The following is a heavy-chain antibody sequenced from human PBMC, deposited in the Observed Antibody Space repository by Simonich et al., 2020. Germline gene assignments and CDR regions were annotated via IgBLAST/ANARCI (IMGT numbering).Heavy chain of an antibody. J-gene: IGHJ4*02. CDR1: GYTFTSSG. Sequence: QVQLVQSGAEVKKPGASVKVSCKASGYTFTSSGIRWVRTAPGQGLEWMGWISSYHGNTNVAQKLQGRFTMTTDTSTSTAYKELRSLRSDDTAVYYCARASRGTWWYYYFDYWGQGTLVTVSS. D-gene: IGHD2-15*01. CDR3: ARASRGTWWYYYFDY. V-gene: IGHV1-18*01. CDR2: ISSYHGNT.